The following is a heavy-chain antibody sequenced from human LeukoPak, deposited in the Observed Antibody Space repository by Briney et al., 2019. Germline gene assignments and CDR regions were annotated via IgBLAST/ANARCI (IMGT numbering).Heavy chain of an antibody. V-gene: IGHV3-53*01. Sequence: PGGSLRLSCAASEFTVSSNYMHWVRQAPGKGLEWVSLIYIGGNTFYADSAKGRFTISRDNSKNTLYLQMNSLRAEDTAVYYCARVTPRGALPAFDIWGQGTMVTVSS. J-gene: IGHJ3*02. CDR1: EFTVSSNY. D-gene: IGHD3-10*01. CDR2: IYIGGNT. CDR3: ARVTPRGALPAFDI.